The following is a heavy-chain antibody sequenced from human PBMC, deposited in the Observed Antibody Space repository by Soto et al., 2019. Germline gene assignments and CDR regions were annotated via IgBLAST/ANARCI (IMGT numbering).Heavy chain of an antibody. CDR1: GSSLSSSGYY. CDR2: MYYNVGT. J-gene: IGHJ4*02. D-gene: IGHD3-10*01. CDR3: ARLPSRHSVDY. Sequence: PSETLSLTCIVSGSSLSSSGYYWGWIRQPPGKGLEWIACMYYNVGTYYNPSLKSRVTISVDTSANQFSLKLSSVTAADTAVYYCARLPSRHSVDYWGQGTLVTVSS. V-gene: IGHV4-39*01.